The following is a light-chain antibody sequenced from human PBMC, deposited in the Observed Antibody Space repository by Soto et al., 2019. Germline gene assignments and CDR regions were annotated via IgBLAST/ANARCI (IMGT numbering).Light chain of an antibody. J-gene: IGKJ5*01. CDR2: GAF. V-gene: IGKV3-11*01. Sequence: EIVLTQSPATLSLSPGERATLSCRASPSVANFVAWYQQKPGQAPRLLIYGAFNRATGVPARFSGSGSGTDFTLTISSLEPEDFAVYYCQQRTNWLITFGQGTRLEIK. CDR3: QQRTNWLIT. CDR1: PSVANF.